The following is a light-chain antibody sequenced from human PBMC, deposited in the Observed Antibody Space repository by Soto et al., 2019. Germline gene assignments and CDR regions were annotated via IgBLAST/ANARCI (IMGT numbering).Light chain of an antibody. Sequence: DIQMTQSPSSLSASVGDRVTITCRASQTISTYLNWYQQKPGKAPKLLIYAASSLQSGVPSRFSGSGSGTDFTLTISSLQPEDVATYYCQQSLSIPYTFGQGTKLEIK. J-gene: IGKJ2*01. CDR1: QTISTY. CDR2: AAS. V-gene: IGKV1-39*01. CDR3: QQSLSIPYT.